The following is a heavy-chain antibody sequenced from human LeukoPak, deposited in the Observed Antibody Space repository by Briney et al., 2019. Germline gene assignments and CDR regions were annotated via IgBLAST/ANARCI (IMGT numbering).Heavy chain of an antibody. Sequence: SETLSLTCAVSGGSFSGYYWSWIRQPPGKGLEWIGEINHSGSTNYNPSLKSRVTISVDTSKNQFSLKLSSVTAADTAVYYCARDRILGYCSGGSCYSRPDYWGQGTLVTVSS. V-gene: IGHV4-34*01. CDR1: GGSFSGYY. CDR2: INHSGST. J-gene: IGHJ4*02. D-gene: IGHD2-15*01. CDR3: ARDRILGYCSGGSCYSRPDY.